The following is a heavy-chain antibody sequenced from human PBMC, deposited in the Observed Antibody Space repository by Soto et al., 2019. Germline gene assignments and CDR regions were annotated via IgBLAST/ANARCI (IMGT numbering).Heavy chain of an antibody. V-gene: IGHV1-3*05. CDR1: GYTFTNYA. CDR2: INAGNGNT. D-gene: IGHD6-13*01. CDR3: ARAGGGSSSRGDY. Sequence: QVQLVQSGAEEKKPGASVKVSCKASGYTFTNYAMHWVRQAPGQRLEWMGWINAGNGNTKYSQKFQGRVTITRDTSASTAYMELSRRRSEDTAVYYWARAGGGSSSRGDYWGQGTLVSVSS. J-gene: IGHJ4*02.